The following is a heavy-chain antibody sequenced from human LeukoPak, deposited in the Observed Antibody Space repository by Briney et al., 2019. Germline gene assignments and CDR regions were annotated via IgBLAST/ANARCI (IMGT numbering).Heavy chain of an antibody. CDR3: ARGERYSSSSEYGMDV. CDR1: GYTFTSYW. Sequence: GESLKISCKASGYTFTSYWLGWARQMPGKGLEWMGIIYPGDSDTRYSPSFQGQVTISADKSISTAYLQWSSLKASDTAMYYCARGERYSSSSEYGMDVWGQGTTVTVSS. V-gene: IGHV5-51*01. D-gene: IGHD6-6*01. CDR2: IYPGDSDT. J-gene: IGHJ6*02.